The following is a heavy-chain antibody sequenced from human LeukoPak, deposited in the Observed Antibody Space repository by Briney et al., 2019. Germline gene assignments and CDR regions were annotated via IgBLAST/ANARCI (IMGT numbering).Heavy chain of an antibody. V-gene: IGHV3-20*04. CDR1: GFTFDDYG. D-gene: IGHD1-7*01. CDR2: INWNGGST. Sequence: RTGGSLRLSCAASGFTFDDYGMSWVRQAPGKGLEWVSGINWNGGSTGYADSVKGRFTISRDNAKNSLYLQMNSLRAEDTALYYCARLNSYSWNYGFVFDYWGQGTLVTVSS. J-gene: IGHJ4*02. CDR3: ARLNSYSWNYGFVFDY.